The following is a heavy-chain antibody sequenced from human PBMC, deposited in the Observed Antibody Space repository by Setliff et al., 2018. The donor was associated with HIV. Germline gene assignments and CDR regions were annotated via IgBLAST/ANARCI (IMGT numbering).Heavy chain of an antibody. Sequence: SETLSLTCAVYGESFSGCSWTWIRQPPGKGLEWLGEINHSGSTYRSPSLESRATISVDTSKNQFSLKLSSVTAADTAVYYCATIDYYSVWGKGTTVIVSS. V-gene: IGHV4-34*04. CDR1: GESFSGCS. J-gene: IGHJ6*04. CDR3: ATIDYYSV. CDR2: INHSGST. D-gene: IGHD2-21*01.